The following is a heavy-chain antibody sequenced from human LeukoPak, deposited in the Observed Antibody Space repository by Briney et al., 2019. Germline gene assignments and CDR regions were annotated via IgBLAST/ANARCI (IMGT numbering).Heavy chain of an antibody. CDR2: IYYSGST. V-gene: IGHV4-39*01. Sequence: SETLSLTCTVSGGSIRSSSYYWGWLRQPPGKGLEWIGSIYYSGSTYYNPSLKSRVTISVDTSKNQFSLKLSSVTAADTAVYYCARHGSLIDDYFDYWGQGTLVTVSS. J-gene: IGHJ4*02. CDR1: GGSIRSSSYY. D-gene: IGHD2-21*01. CDR3: ARHGSLIDDYFDY.